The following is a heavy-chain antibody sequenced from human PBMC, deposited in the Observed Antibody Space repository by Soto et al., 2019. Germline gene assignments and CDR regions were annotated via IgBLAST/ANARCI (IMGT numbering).Heavy chain of an antibody. CDR3: ARHRTVLRFSEWQFDY. J-gene: IGHJ4*02. Sequence: PGESLKISCKGSGYTFATHWIAWVRQMPGKGLEWMGIIYPGDSDTRYSPSFQGQVTISADKSFSTAYLQWSSLKASDTAMYYCARHRTVLRFSEWQFDYWGQGTLVTVSS. D-gene: IGHD3-3*01. CDR2: IYPGDSDT. CDR1: GYTFATHW. V-gene: IGHV5-51*01.